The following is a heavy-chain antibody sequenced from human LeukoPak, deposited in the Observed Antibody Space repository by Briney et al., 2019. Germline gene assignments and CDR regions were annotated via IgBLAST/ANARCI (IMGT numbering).Heavy chain of an antibody. CDR3: ASGLFYMDV. D-gene: IGHD6-25*01. Sequence: SETLSLTCTVSGGSISSSSYYWGWIRQPPGKGLEWIGSIYYSGSTYYNPSLKSRVTISVDTSKNQFSLKLSSVTAADTAVYYCASGLFYMDVSGKGTTVTVSS. V-gene: IGHV4-39*01. J-gene: IGHJ6*03. CDR2: IYYSGST. CDR1: GGSISSSSYY.